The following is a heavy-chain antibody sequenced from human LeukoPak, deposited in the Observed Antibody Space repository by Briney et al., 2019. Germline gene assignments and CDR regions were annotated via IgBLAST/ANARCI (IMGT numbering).Heavy chain of an antibody. CDR2: IHPKSGDT. J-gene: IGHJ6*02. CDR1: GYTFTDHY. V-gene: IGHV1-2*02. Sequence: ASVKVSCKTSGYTFTDHYFHWLRQAPGQGLEWMGWIHPKSGDTNYAERFQGRVSLTRDTSISTAYMELSSLRSDDTAVYYCANKRSEETKQHHYGSGSYFNPWYYAMDVWGQGTTVTVSS. D-gene: IGHD3-10*01. CDR3: ANKRSEETKQHHYGSGSYFNPWYYAMDV.